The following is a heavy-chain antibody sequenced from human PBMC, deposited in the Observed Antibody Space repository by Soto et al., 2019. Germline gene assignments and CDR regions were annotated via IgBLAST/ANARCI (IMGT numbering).Heavy chain of an antibody. V-gene: IGHV4-34*01. J-gene: IGHJ6*02. Sequence: SETLSLTCAVYGGSFSGYYWSWIRQPPGKGLEWIGEINHSGSTNYNPSLKSRVTISVDTSKNQFSLKLSSVTAAETAVYYCARGKEWPPQHGGYGMDVWGQGTTVTVSS. CDR2: INHSGST. CDR3: ARGKEWPPQHGGYGMDV. CDR1: GGSFSGYY. D-gene: IGHD3-16*01.